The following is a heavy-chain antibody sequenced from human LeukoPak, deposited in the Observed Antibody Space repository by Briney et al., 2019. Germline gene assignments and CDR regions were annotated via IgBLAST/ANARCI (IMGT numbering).Heavy chain of an antibody. CDR2: IYYSGST. CDR1: GGSISSGDYY. J-gene: IGHJ6*02. CDR3: ARYLDYGDTHWGPYGMDV. D-gene: IGHD4-17*01. V-gene: IGHV4-30-4*01. Sequence: SETLSLTCTVSGGSISSGDYYWSWIRQPPGKGLEWIGYIYYSGSTYYNPSLKSRVTISVDTSKNQFSLKLSSVTAADTAVYYCARYLDYGDTHWGPYGMDVWGQGTTVTVSS.